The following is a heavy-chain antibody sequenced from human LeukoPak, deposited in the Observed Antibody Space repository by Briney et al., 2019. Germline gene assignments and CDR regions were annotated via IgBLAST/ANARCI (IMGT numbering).Heavy chain of an antibody. CDR3: AKYGSGSYYNY. CDR2: IWYDGNNK. V-gene: IGHV3-33*06. D-gene: IGHD3-10*01. CDR1: GFTFSSYG. Sequence: GGSLRLSCAASGFTFSSYGMHWVRQAPGKGLEWVAVIWYDGNNKYYADSVKGRFTISRDNAKNSLYLQMNSLRDEDTAVYYCAKYGSGSYYNYWGQGTLVTVSS. J-gene: IGHJ4*02.